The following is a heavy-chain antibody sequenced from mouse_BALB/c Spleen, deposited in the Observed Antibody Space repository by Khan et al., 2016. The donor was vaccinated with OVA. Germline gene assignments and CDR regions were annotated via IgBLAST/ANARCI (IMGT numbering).Heavy chain of an antibody. Sequence: EVQLVESGGGLVQPGGSRKLSCAASGFTFNSYGMHWVRQAPEKGLEWVAYISGDSNTIYYADTMKGRFTMFRINHNNTMFLQMTSLMSEDTAVYYGASSYFYGYYVDYWGQGTTLTVS. J-gene: IGHJ2*01. CDR1: GFTFNSYG. D-gene: IGHD1-1*01. CDR3: ASSYFYGYYVDY. V-gene: IGHV5-17*02. CDR2: ISGDSNTI.